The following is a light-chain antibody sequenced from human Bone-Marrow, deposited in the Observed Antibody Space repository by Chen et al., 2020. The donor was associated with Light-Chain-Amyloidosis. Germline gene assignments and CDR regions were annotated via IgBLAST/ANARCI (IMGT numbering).Light chain of an antibody. Sequence: EIVLTQSTGTLSLSPGEGANLSCRASQTISSNYLTWYQQKFGQAPRLLIYGSSSRATGIPDRFTSSGSGTDFTLTINRLEPEDFAMYYCQQYGTSPLTFGGGTKVEIK. CDR1: QTISSNY. V-gene: IGKV3-20*01. J-gene: IGKJ4*01. CDR3: QQYGTSPLT. CDR2: GSS.